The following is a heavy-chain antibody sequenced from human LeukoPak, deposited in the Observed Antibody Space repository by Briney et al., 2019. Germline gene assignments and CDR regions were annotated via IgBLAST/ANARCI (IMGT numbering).Heavy chain of an antibody. CDR1: GFTVFSNY. D-gene: IGHD2/OR15-2a*01. J-gene: IGHJ4*02. V-gene: IGHV3-66*01. CDR2: IYSGGST. Sequence: PGGSLRHTLAGSGFTVFSNYDSWVRQAPGKGLEWVSVIYSGGSTYYADSVKGRFTISRDNSKNTLYLQMNSLRAEDTAVYYCVKGSQVLYSPSFDYWGRGTGVTVSS. CDR3: VKGSQVLYSPSFDY.